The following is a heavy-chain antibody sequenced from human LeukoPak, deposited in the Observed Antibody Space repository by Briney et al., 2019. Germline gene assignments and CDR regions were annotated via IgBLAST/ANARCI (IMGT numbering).Heavy chain of an antibody. V-gene: IGHV4-59*08. CDR3: ARQHGDYRPPYYYYMDV. D-gene: IGHD4-17*01. CDR2: IYYSGST. CDR1: GGSISSYY. Sequence: PSETLSLTCTVSGGSISSYYWSWIRQPPGKGLEWIGYIYYSGSTKYNPSLKRRVTISLDTSKNQFSLKLNSVTAADTAVYYCARQHGDYRPPYYYYMDVWGKGTTVTVSS. J-gene: IGHJ6*03.